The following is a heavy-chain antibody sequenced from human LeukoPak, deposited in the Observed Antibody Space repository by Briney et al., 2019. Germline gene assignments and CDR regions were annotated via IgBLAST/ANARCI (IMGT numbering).Heavy chain of an antibody. J-gene: IGHJ4*02. CDR1: GFTFNDYW. D-gene: IGHD3-3*01. CDR2: IKLDGSEK. Sequence: GGSLRLSCAASGFTFNDYWMSWVRQAPGKGLEWVANIKLDGSEKNYVDSVKGRFTISRDNTKNSLYLQMNSLRAEDTAVFYCARDQYDTWSRRGNFDSWGQGTLVIVSS. CDR3: ARDQYDTWSRRGNFDS. V-gene: IGHV3-7*03.